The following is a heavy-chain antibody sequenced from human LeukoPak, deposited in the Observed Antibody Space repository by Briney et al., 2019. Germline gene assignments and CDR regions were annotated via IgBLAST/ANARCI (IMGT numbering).Heavy chain of an antibody. J-gene: IGHJ4*02. CDR1: GYTFTAYF. CDR3: TRPPTITTWRIFDF. Sequence: ASVKVSCKASGYTFTAYFIHWVRQAPGQGLEWMGWINPNSGATHYEWNFQGRVNMTRDTSISTAYMELSSLRSDDTAVYYCTRPPTITTWRIFDFWGQGTLVTVSS. CDR2: INPNSGAT. V-gene: IGHV1-2*02. D-gene: IGHD4-11*01.